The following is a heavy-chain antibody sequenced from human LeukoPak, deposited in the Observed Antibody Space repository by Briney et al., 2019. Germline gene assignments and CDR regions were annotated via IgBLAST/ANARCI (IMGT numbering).Heavy chain of an antibody. J-gene: IGHJ4*02. Sequence: ASVKVSCKASGYTFTSYYMHWVRQAPGQGLEWMGIINPSGGSTSYAQKFQGRVTMTRDTSTSTVYMELSSLRSEDTAVYYCASEDYARYYYGSGSRWGQGTLVTVSS. CDR3: ASEDYARYYYGSGSR. D-gene: IGHD3-10*01. CDR2: INPSGGST. CDR1: GYTFTSYY. V-gene: IGHV1-46*01.